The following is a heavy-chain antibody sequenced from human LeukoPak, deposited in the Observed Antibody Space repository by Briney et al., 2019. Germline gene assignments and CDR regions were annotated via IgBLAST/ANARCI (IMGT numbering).Heavy chain of an antibody. CDR3: ARERTGTDDEFDY. V-gene: IGHV1-2*02. D-gene: IGHD1-1*01. CDR1: GYTFTGYY. CDR2: INPNSGGT. J-gene: IGHJ4*02. Sequence: ASVKVSCKASGYTFTGYYMHWVRQAPGQGLEGMGWINPNSGGTNYAQKLQGRVTMTRDTSISTAYMELSRLRSDDTAVYYCARERTGTDDEFDYWGQGTLVTVSS.